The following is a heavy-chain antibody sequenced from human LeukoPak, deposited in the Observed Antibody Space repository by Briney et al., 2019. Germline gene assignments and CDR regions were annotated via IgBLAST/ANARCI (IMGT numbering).Heavy chain of an antibody. Sequence: ASVKVFCKASGYTFTSYDINWVRQATGQGLEWMGWMNPNSGNTGYAQKFQGRVTMTRNTSIGTAYMELSSLRSEDTAVYYCARVYYYDSSGYSYWGQGTLVTVSS. CDR1: GYTFTSYD. V-gene: IGHV1-8*01. D-gene: IGHD3-22*01. CDR2: MNPNSGNT. J-gene: IGHJ4*02. CDR3: ARVYYYDSSGYSY.